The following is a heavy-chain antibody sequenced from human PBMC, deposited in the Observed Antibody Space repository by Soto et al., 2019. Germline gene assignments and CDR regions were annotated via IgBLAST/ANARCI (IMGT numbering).Heavy chain of an antibody. CDR2: IYYSGST. V-gene: IGHV4-39*01. CDR3: ARLHRAVAGTTTDYYYYGMDV. D-gene: IGHD6-19*01. J-gene: IGHJ6*02. CDR1: GGSISSSSYY. Sequence: SETLSLTCTVSGGSISSSSYYWVLIRQPPGKGLEWIGSIYYSGSTYYNPSLKSRVTISVDTSKNQFSLKLSSVTAADTAVYYCARLHRAVAGTTTDYYYYGMDVWGQGTTVTVSS.